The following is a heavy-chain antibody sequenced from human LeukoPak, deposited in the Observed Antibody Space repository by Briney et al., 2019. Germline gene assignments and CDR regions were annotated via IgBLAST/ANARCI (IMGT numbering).Heavy chain of an antibody. V-gene: IGHV3-74*01. J-gene: IGHJ4*02. Sequence: GGSLRLSCTASGFTFSSYWMHWVRQAPGKGLVWVSRISSDGSSTSYADSVKGRFTISRDNAKNTLYLQMNSLRAEDTAVYYCATSRTFDYWGQGTLVTVSS. CDR3: ATSRTFDY. CDR1: GFTFSSYW. CDR2: ISSDGSST.